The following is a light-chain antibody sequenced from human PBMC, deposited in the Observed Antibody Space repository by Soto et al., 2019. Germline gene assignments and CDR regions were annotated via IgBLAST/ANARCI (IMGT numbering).Light chain of an antibody. CDR1: QSISTY. CDR2: AAS. CDR3: QQSYRIPLI. J-gene: IGKJ4*01. V-gene: IGKV1-39*01. Sequence: DIQMTQSPSSLSASVGDRVTITCRASQSISTYLNWYRQKPGEAPKLLIFAASTLQSGVPSRFNGSGSGADFTLTIISLQAEDFATYYCQQSYRIPLIFGGGTKVEIK.